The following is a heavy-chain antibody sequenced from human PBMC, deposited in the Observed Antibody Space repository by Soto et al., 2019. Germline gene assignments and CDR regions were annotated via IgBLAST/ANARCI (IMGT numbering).Heavy chain of an antibody. J-gene: IGHJ4*02. V-gene: IGHV3-23*01. CDR3: ARIGPYCGGDCYPDFDF. D-gene: IGHD2-21*02. CDR1: GFTFRNNV. Sequence: GGSLRLSCAASGFTFRNNVLSWVRQAPGKGLDWVSGITGSGRGTYYADSVKGRFTISRVNSKNTMYLRMSNLRAEDTAVYFCARIGPYCGGDCYPDFDFWGLGTPVTVSS. CDR2: ITGSGRGT.